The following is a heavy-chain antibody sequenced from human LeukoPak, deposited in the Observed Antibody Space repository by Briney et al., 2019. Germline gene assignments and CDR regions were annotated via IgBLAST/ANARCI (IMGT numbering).Heavy chain of an antibody. D-gene: IGHD3-22*01. CDR2: IRSKANSYAT. CDR1: GFTFSGSA. Sequence: PGGSLKLSCAASGFTFSGSAMHWVRQASGKGLEWVGRIRSKANSYATAYAASVKGRFTISRDDSKNTAYLQMNSLKTEDTAVYYCTRGEREDSSGYYYWGQGTLVTASS. J-gene: IGHJ4*02. V-gene: IGHV3-73*01. CDR3: TRGEREDSSGYYY.